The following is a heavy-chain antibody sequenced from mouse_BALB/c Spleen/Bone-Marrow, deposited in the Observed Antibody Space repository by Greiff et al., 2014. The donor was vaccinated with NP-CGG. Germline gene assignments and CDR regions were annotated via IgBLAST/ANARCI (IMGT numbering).Heavy chain of an antibody. CDR2: IDPANGNT. Sequence: EVQLQESGAELMKPGASVKLSCTASGFNIKDTYMHWVKQRPEQGLEWIGRIDPANGNTKYDPKFQGKATTTADTSSDTAYLQLSSLTSEDTAVYYCARRTRYAMDYWGQGTSVTVSS. CDR3: ARRTRYAMDY. CDR1: GFNIKDTY. D-gene: IGHD3-3*01. J-gene: IGHJ4*01. V-gene: IGHV14-3*02.